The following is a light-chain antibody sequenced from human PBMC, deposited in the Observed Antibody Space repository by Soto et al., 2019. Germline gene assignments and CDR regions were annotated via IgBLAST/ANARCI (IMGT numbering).Light chain of an antibody. Sequence: QSALTQPASVSGSPGQSITISCTGTSSVVGSYNLVSWYQQHLGKAPKLMIYEGTKRPSGVSDRFSGSRSGNTASLTISGLQAEDEADYYCCSYASSSTYVFGTGTKVTVL. CDR3: CSYASSSTYV. CDR2: EGT. CDR1: SSVVGSYNL. J-gene: IGLJ1*01. V-gene: IGLV2-23*01.